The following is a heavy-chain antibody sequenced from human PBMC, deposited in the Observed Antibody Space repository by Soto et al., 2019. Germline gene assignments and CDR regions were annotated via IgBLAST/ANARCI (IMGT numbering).Heavy chain of an antibody. CDR1: GFTFDEYA. Sequence: EVQLVESGGGLVQPGRSLRLSCAASGFTFDEYAMHWVRQAPGKGLEWVSGISWNSDNIGYADSVKGRFTISRDNAKNSLYLQMNSLRAEDTALYYCAKDRYGYGSGRKFAYWGQGTLVTVTS. CDR3: AKDRYGYGSGRKFAY. D-gene: IGHD3-10*01. J-gene: IGHJ4*02. V-gene: IGHV3-9*01. CDR2: ISWNSDNI.